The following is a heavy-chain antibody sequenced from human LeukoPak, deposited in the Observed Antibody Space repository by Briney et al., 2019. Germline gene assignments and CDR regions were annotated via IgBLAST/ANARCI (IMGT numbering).Heavy chain of an antibody. D-gene: IGHD1-26*01. V-gene: IGHV3-53*01. CDR2: IYSGGGT. Sequence: PGGSLRLSCAASGFTVSSNYMSWVRQAPGKGLEWVSVIYSGGGTYYADSVKGRFTISRDNSKNTLDLQMDSLRAEDTAVYYCASGMTSGTYYGRLWGQGTLVTVSS. J-gene: IGHJ4*02. CDR1: GFTVSSNY. CDR3: ASGMTSGTYYGRL.